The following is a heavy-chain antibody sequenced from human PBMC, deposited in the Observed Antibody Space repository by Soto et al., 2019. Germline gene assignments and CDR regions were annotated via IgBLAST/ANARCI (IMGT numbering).Heavy chain of an antibody. CDR2: INHGGST. Sequence: QVQLQQWGAGLLKPSETLSLTSEAYGGSFSGYYGNWIRQPPGKGLNWIGEINHGGSTTYNPSLKSRVTISLDTSKNQFSLKLSSVTAADTSVYYCARGPEYYYGGSGYVDYWGQGALVTVSS. CDR3: ARGPEYYYGGSGYVDY. D-gene: IGHD3-22*01. J-gene: IGHJ4*02. CDR1: GGSFSGYY. V-gene: IGHV4-34*01.